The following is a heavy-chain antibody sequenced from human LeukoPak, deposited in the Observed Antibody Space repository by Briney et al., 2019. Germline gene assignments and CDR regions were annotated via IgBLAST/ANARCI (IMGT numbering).Heavy chain of an antibody. CDR1: GFTVSNNY. V-gene: IGHV3-53*01. CDR2: IYSGDST. CDR3: ASQPYYYYGMDV. J-gene: IGHJ6*02. Sequence: PGGSLTLSCAASGFTVSNNYMSWVRQAPGKGLEWVSVIYSGDSTYYADSVKGRFTISRDNSKNTLYLQMNSLRAEDTAMYYCASQPYYYYGMDVWGQGTTVTVSS.